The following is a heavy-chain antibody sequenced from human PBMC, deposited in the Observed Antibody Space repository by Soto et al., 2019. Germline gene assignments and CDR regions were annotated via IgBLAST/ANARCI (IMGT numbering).Heavy chain of an antibody. CDR1: GGTFSSYA. Sequence: QVQLVQSGAAVKKPGSSVKVSCKASGGTFSSYAISWVRQAPGQGLEWMGGIIPIFGTANYAQKFQGRVTITADESTSTAYRELGSLRSEDTAVYYCARDPDYGGNLPNWYFDLWGRGTLVTVSS. CDR2: IIPIFGTA. J-gene: IGHJ2*01. D-gene: IGHD4-17*01. CDR3: ARDPDYGGNLPNWYFDL. V-gene: IGHV1-69*12.